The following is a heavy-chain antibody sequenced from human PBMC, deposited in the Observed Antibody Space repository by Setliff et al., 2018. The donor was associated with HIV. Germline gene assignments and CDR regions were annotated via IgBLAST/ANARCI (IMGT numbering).Heavy chain of an antibody. D-gene: IGHD2-2*01. CDR2: IHHSGIT. CDR1: GYSITSGYY. Sequence: PSETLSLTCTVSGYSITSGYYWGWIRQPPGKGLEWIGSIHHSGITNYNPTLKSRVTISTDTSKNQFSLRLNSVTAADTAVYYCARVRLRVPPSIFDYWGQGALVTVSS. CDR3: ARVRLRVPPSIFDY. J-gene: IGHJ4*02. V-gene: IGHV4-38-2*02.